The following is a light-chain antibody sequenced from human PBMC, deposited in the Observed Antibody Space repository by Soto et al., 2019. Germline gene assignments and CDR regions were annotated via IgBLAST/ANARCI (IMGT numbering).Light chain of an antibody. Sequence: QPVLTQPASVSGSPGQSITISCSGAASDIGNYNYVSWYQVHPGQAPKLLIYGVSNRPSGVSNRFSASKSGNAASLTISGLQAGDEADYYCSSYYACTTLWLFGGGTKVTVL. CDR2: GVS. CDR3: SSYYACTTLWL. CDR1: ASDIGNYNY. V-gene: IGLV2-14*01. J-gene: IGLJ3*02.